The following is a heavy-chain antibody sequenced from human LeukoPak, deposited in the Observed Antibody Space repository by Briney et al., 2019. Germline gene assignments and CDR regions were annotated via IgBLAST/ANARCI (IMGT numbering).Heavy chain of an antibody. CDR2: IIPIFGTA. Sequence: ASVKVSCKASGGTFSSYAISWVRQAPGQGLEWMGGIIPIFGTANYAQKFQGRVTITADKSTSTAYMELSSLRSEDTAVYYCASYYDFWSGYYVFDYWDQGTLVTVSS. CDR3: ASYYDFWSGYYVFDY. J-gene: IGHJ4*02. D-gene: IGHD3-3*01. V-gene: IGHV1-69*06. CDR1: GGTFSSYA.